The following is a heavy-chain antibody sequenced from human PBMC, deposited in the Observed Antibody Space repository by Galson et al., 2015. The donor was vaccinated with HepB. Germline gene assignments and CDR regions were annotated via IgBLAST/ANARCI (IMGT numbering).Heavy chain of an antibody. V-gene: IGHV1-46*01. D-gene: IGHD2-21*02. Sequence: SVKVSCKASGYTFTSYYMHWVRQAPGQGLEWMGIINPSGGSTSYAQKFQGRVTMTRDTSTSTVYMELSSLRSEDTAVYYCARDSYGVVTATSSWDYYGMDVWGQGTTVTVSS. CDR1: GYTFTSYY. J-gene: IGHJ6*02. CDR3: ARDSYGVVTATSSWDYYGMDV. CDR2: INPSGGST.